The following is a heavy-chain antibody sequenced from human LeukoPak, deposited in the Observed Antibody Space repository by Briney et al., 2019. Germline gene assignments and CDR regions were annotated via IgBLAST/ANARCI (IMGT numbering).Heavy chain of an antibody. CDR2: INPNSGGT. J-gene: IGHJ4*02. V-gene: IGHV1-2*04. CDR3: ARATYYYDSSGYSSF. Sequence: ASVKVSCKASGYTFTSYYMHWVRQAPGQGLEWMGWINPNSGGTNYAQKFQGWVTMTRDTSISTAYMELSRLRSDDTAVYYCARATYYYDSSGYSSFWGQGTLVTVSS. D-gene: IGHD3-22*01. CDR1: GYTFTSYY.